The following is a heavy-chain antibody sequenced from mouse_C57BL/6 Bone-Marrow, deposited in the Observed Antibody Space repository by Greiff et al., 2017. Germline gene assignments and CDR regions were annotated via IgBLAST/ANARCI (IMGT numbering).Heavy chain of an antibody. CDR3: ARGVPYYGSTSWYFDV. CDR2: TFYSGIT. D-gene: IGHD1-1*01. CDR1: GFSINSDCY. J-gene: IGHJ1*03. V-gene: IGHV3-3*01. Sequence: EVKLVESGPSLVRPSQTLSLTCTVTGFSINSDCYWIWIRQFPGNKLEYIGYTFYSGITYYNPSLESRTYITRDTSKNQFSLKLSSVTTEDTATYYCARGVPYYGSTSWYFDVWGTGTTVTVSS.